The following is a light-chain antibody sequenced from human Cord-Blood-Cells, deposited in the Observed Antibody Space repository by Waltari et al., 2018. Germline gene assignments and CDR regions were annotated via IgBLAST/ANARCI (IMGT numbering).Light chain of an antibody. V-gene: IGLV2-8*01. CDR1: SSYVGGYNY. J-gene: IGLJ1*01. CDR3: SSYAGSNNLV. Sequence: QYALTQPPSASGSPEQSVTISCPGTSSYVGGYNYVSWYQQHPGKAPKLMIYEVSKRPSGVPDRFSGSKSGNTASLTVSGLQAEDEADYYCSSYAGSNNLVFGTGTKVTVL. CDR2: EVS.